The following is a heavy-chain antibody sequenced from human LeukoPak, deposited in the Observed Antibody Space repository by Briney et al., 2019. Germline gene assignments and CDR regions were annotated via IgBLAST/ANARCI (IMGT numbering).Heavy chain of an antibody. CDR2: INPNSGGT. D-gene: IGHD2-2*01. CDR3: ARIPKYCSSTSCPFVRFDY. J-gene: IGHJ4*02. CDR1: GYTFTGYY. V-gene: IGHV1-2*02. Sequence: ASVKVSCKASGYTFTGYYMHWVRQAPGQGLEWMGWINPNSGGTNYAQKFQVRVTMTRDTSISTAYMELSRLRSDDTAVYYCARIPKYCSSTSCPFVRFDYWGQGTLVTVSS.